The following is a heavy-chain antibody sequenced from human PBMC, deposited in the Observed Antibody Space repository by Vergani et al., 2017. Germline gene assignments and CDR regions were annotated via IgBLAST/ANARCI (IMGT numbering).Heavy chain of an antibody. CDR2: ISWNSNSI. CDR1: GFTSAGYA. J-gene: IGHJ3*01. V-gene: IGHV3-9*02. Sequence: EVQLEESGGGLVLPGRSLRLSCVASGFTSAGYAMHWVRQAPGKGLEWVSGISWNSNSIGYADSVKGRFTISRDNAKNSLYLQMNSLRAEDTALYYCAKVCGSTSCPYGGGAFDVWGHGTMVTVSS. CDR3: AKVCGSTSCPYGGGAFDV. D-gene: IGHD2-2*01.